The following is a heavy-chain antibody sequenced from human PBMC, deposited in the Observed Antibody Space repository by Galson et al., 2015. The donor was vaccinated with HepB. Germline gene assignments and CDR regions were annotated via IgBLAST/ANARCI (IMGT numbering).Heavy chain of an antibody. D-gene: IGHD6-6*01. Sequence: ETLSLTCTVSGGSISSYYWSWIRQPPGKGLERIGYIYYSGSTNYNPSLKSRVTISVDTSKNQFSLKLSSVTAADTAVYYCARGSRRYSSSIDYWGQGTLVTVSS. CDR1: GGSISSYY. CDR3: ARGSRRYSSSIDY. CDR2: IYYSGST. J-gene: IGHJ4*02. V-gene: IGHV4-59*01.